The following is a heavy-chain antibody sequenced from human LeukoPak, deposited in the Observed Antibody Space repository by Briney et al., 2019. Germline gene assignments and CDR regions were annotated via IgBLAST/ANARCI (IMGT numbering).Heavy chain of an antibody. Sequence: ASVKVSCKASGYTFTSYYMHWVRQAPGQGLEWMGIINPSGGSTSYAQKFQGRVTMTRDMSTSTVYMEMRSLRSEDTAVYYCARARAAAGLRRGPDYYYYYYMDVWGKGTTVTVSS. J-gene: IGHJ6*03. D-gene: IGHD6-13*01. V-gene: IGHV1-46*01. CDR1: GYTFTSYY. CDR2: INPSGGST. CDR3: ARARAAAGLRRGPDYYYYYYMDV.